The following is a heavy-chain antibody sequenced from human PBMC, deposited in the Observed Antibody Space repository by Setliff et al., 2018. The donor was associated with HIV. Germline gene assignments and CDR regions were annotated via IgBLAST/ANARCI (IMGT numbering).Heavy chain of an antibody. CDR2: IHYRGST. D-gene: IGHD2-21*01. CDR3: ARDFEASYCGGDCYSGRFDS. V-gene: IGHV4-59*11. Sequence: SETLSLTCTVSGGSIRSHYWNWIRQSPGKGLEWIGYIHYRGSTNYNPSLKSRVIISVDMSKNQFSLKLTSVTAADTAVYYCARDFEASYCGGDCYSGRFDSWGQGILVTVSS. CDR1: GGSIRSHY. J-gene: IGHJ5*01.